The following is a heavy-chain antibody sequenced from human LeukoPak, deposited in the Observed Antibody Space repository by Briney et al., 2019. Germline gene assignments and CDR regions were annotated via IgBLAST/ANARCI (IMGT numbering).Heavy chain of an antibody. CDR3: AKDRAPYYYDSSGSFDY. J-gene: IGHJ4*02. Sequence: GRSLRLSCAVSGFTFSSYCMHWVRQAPGKGLEWVAVISYDGSNKNYADSVKGRFTITRDNSKNTLYLQMNSLRAEDTAVYYCAKDRAPYYYDSSGSFDYWGQGTLVTVSS. CDR2: ISYDGSNK. V-gene: IGHV3-30*18. CDR1: GFTFSSYC. D-gene: IGHD3-22*01.